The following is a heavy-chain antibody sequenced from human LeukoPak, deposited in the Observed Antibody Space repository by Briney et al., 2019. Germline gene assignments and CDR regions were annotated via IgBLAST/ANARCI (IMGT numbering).Heavy chain of an antibody. CDR1: GFTFSSYW. CDR3: ASGGQIWIS. D-gene: IGHD5-18*01. J-gene: IGHJ5*02. V-gene: IGHV3-7*01. CDR2: IKQDGSEK. Sequence: GGSLRLSCAVSGFTFSSYWMSWVRQAPGKGLEWVANIKQDGSEKNYVDSVKGRFTISRDNAKNSLYLQTNSLRAEDTAVYYCASGGQIWISWGQGTLVTVSS.